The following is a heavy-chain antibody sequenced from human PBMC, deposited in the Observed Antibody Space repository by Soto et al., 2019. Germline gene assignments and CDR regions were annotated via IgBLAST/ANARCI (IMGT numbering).Heavy chain of an antibody. CDR2: IIPIFGTA. CDR3: ARDRYYYDSSGYYSVNWFDP. CDR1: GGTFISYA. J-gene: IGHJ5*02. D-gene: IGHD3-22*01. Sequence: SVKVSCKAFGGTFISYAIIWVRQAPGQGLEWMGGIIPIFGTANYAQKFQGRVTITADKSTSTAYMELSSLRSEDTAVYYCARDRYYYDSSGYYSVNWFDPWGQGTLVTVSS. V-gene: IGHV1-69*06.